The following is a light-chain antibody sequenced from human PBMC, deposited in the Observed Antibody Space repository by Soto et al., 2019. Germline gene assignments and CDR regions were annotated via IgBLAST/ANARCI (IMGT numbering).Light chain of an antibody. CDR2: AAS. J-gene: IGKJ5*01. Sequence: DIQMTQSPSSLSASVGDRVTITCRASRGIRNYLAWYQQRPGKVPTLLIYAASTLQSGVPSRFSGSGSGTHFTLTISSLQPEDVATYYCQKYNSAPLTFGQGTRLEIK. V-gene: IGKV1-27*01. CDR3: QKYNSAPLT. CDR1: RGIRNY.